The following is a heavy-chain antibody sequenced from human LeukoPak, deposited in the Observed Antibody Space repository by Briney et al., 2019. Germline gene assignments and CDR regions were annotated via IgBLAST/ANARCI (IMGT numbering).Heavy chain of an antibody. J-gene: IGHJ4*02. CDR2: IKQDGSEK. CDR1: GFTFSSYA. Sequence: GGSLRLSCAASGFTFSSYAMSWVRQAPGKGLEWVANIKQDGSEKYYVDSVKGRFTISRDNAKNSLYLQMNSLRAEDTAVYYCAKGYSYGRFDYWGQGTLVTVSS. CDR3: AKGYSYGRFDY. D-gene: IGHD5-18*01. V-gene: IGHV3-7*03.